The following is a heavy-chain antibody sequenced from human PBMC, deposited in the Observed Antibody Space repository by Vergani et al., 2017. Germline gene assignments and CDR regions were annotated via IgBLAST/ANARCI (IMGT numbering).Heavy chain of an antibody. CDR3: ARPRFTPYCRGGRCHAEYFQH. V-gene: IGHV1-69*13. CDR1: GGTFSSYA. Sequence: QVQLVQSGAEVKKPGSSVKVSCKASGGTFSSYAISWVRQAPGQGLEWMGRIIPIFGTANYAQKFQGRVTITADESTSTAYMELSSLRSEDTAVYYCARPRFTPYCRGGRCHAEYFQHWGQGTLVTVSS. CDR2: IIPIFGTA. D-gene: IGHD2-15*01. J-gene: IGHJ1*01.